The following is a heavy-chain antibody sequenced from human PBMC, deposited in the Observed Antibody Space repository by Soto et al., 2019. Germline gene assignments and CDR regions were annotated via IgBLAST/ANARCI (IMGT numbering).Heavy chain of an antibody. CDR3: ARDFYCSGGSCPYYYYYMDV. D-gene: IGHD2-15*01. CDR2: ISAYNGNT. J-gene: IGHJ6*03. V-gene: IGHV1-18*01. Sequence: ASVKVSCQASGYTFTSYGISWVRQAPGQGLEWMGWISAYNGNTNYAQKLQGRVTMTTDTSTSTAYMELRSLRSDDTAVYYCARDFYCSGGSCPYYYYYMDVWGKGTTVTVSS. CDR1: GYTFTSYG.